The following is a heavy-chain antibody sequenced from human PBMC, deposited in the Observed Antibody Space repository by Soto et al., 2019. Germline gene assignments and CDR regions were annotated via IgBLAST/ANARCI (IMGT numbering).Heavy chain of an antibody. D-gene: IGHD5-12*01. CDR3: ARDHHRYSGYDYVDY. CDR1: GFTFSDYY. Sequence: GGSLILSCVASGFTFSDYYMSWIRQAPGKGLEWVSYISSSSSYTNYADSVKGRFTISRDNAKNSLYLQMNSLRAEDTAVYYCARDHHRYSGYDYVDYWGQGTLVTVSS. CDR2: ISSSSSYT. V-gene: IGHV3-11*05. J-gene: IGHJ4*02.